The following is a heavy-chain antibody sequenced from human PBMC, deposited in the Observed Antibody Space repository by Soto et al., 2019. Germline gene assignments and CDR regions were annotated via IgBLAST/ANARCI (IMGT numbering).Heavy chain of an antibody. CDR1: GYTFTGYY. CDR2: INPSGGST. J-gene: IGHJ3*02. V-gene: IGHV1-46*01. CDR3: ARDRFYDSSGYSDALDI. Sequence: ASVKVSCKASGYTFTGYYMHWVRQAPGQVLEGMGIINPSGGSTSYAQKFQGRVTMTRDTSTSTVYMELSSLRSEDTAVYYCARDRFYDSSGYSDALDIWGQGTMVTVSS. D-gene: IGHD3-22*01.